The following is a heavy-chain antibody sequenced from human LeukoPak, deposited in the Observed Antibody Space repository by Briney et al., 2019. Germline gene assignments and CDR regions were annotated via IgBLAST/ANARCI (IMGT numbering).Heavy chain of an antibody. J-gene: IGHJ4*02. V-gene: IGHV3-23*01. CDR1: GFTFSSYA. CDR3: AKGIDSGYDFGSFDY. CDR2: ISGSGGST. D-gene: IGHD5-12*01. Sequence: GGSLRLSCAASGFTFSSYAMSWIRQAPGKGLEWVSAISGSGGSTYYADSVKGRFTISRDNSKNTLYLQMNSLRAGDTAVYYCAKGIDSGYDFGSFDYWGQGTLVTVSS.